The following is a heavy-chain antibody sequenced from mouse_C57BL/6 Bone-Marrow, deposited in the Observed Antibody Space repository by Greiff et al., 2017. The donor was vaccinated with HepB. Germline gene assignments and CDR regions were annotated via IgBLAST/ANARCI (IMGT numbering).Heavy chain of an antibody. J-gene: IGHJ4*01. CDR2: IDPENGDT. V-gene: IGHV14-4*01. D-gene: IGHD1-1*01. CDR1: GFNIKDDY. CDR3: TTGGVVAYYYAMDY. Sequence: EVQLQQSGAELVRPGASVKLSCTASGFNIKDDYMHWVKQRPEQGLEWIGWIDPENGDTEYASKFQGKATITADTSSNTAYLQLSSLTSEDTAVYYCTTGGVVAYYYAMDYWGQGTSVTVSS.